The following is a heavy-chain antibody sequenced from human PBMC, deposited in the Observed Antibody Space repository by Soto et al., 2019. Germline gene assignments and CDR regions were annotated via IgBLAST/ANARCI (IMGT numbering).Heavy chain of an antibody. CDR1: GGSISSYY. V-gene: IGHV4-59*01. CDR3: ARSNSSWYLNY. Sequence: PSETLSLTCTVSGGSISSYYWSWIRQPPGKGLEWIGYIYYSGSTNYNPSLKSRVTISVDTSKNQFSLKLSSVTAADTVVYYCARSNSSWYLNYWGQGTLVTVSS. CDR2: IYYSGST. J-gene: IGHJ4*02. D-gene: IGHD6-13*01.